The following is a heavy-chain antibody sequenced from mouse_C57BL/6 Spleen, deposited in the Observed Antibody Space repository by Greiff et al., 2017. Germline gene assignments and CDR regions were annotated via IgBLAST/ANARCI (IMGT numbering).Heavy chain of an antibody. CDR1: GYTFTSYG. V-gene: IGHV1-81*01. Sequence: VQLQQSGAELARPGASVKLSCKASGYTFTSYGISWVKQRAGQGLEWIGEIYPRSGNTYYNEKFKGKATLTADKSSSTAYMELRILTSEDSAVYFCARYYGSSPLYAMDYWGQGTSVTVSS. D-gene: IGHD1-1*01. CDR3: ARYYGSSPLYAMDY. J-gene: IGHJ4*01. CDR2: IYPRSGNT.